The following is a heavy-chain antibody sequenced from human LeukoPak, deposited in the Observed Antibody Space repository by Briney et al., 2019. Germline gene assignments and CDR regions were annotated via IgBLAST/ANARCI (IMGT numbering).Heavy chain of an antibody. D-gene: IGHD6-13*01. J-gene: IGHJ4*02. CDR1: GGTFSSYA. CDR3: AREDIQLVQVY. CDR2: IFPIFGTA. Sequence: SVKVSCKASGGTFSSYAINWVRQAPGPGLEWMGGIFPIFGTANYAQKFQGRVTITTDESTSTTYMELSSLRSEDTAVYYCAREDIQLVQVYWGQGTLVTVSS. V-gene: IGHV1-69*05.